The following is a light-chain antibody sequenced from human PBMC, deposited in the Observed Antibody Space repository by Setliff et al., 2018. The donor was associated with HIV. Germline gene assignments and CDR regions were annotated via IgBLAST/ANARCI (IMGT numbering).Light chain of an antibody. CDR2: EVT. CDR3: SSFTNTYALDV. CDR1: SSDVGGYNY. V-gene: IGLV2-14*01. J-gene: IGLJ1*01. Sequence: QSVLTQPASVSGSRGQSITISCTGSSSDVGGYNYVSWYQHHPGKAPKLGIYEVTNRPSGVSYRFSGSKSGNTASLTISGLQAEDEAHYYCSSFTNTYALDVFGTGTKV.